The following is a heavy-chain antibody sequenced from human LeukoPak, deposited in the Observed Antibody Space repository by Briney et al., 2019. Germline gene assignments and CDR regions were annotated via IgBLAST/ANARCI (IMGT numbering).Heavy chain of an antibody. J-gene: IGHJ4*02. D-gene: IGHD3-16*01. CDR1: GFTFSRSS. Sequence: PGGSLRLACAGAGFTFSRSSMAWVRQAPGKGLEWVATIKEDGSVEYYMDSGKGRFTISRDNAEKSLYLQMNSLRAEDTAAYYCAKLLGDVTTFDYWGQGTLVTVSS. CDR2: IKEDGSVE. CDR3: AKLLGDVTTFDY. V-gene: IGHV3-7*01.